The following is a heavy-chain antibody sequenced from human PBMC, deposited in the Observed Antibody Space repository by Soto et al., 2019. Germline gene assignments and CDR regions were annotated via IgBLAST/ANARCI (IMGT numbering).Heavy chain of an antibody. CDR3: ATEVAYYGSGSVYYFDY. CDR1: GYTFTSYG. D-gene: IGHD3-10*01. V-gene: IGHV1-18*01. Sequence: ASVKVSCKASGYTFTSYGISWVRQAPGQGLEWMGWISAYNGETIYAQKFQGRVTMTEDTSTDTAYMELSSLRSEDTAVYYCATEVAYYGSGSVYYFDYWGQGTLVTVSS. CDR2: ISAYNGET. J-gene: IGHJ4*02.